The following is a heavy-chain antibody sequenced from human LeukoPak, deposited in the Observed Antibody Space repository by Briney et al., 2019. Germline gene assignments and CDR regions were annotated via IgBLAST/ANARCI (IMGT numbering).Heavy chain of an antibody. CDR2: IKQDGSEK. CDR3: ARDVEGCIVGALVCYYYGMDV. CDR1: GFTFSDAW. D-gene: IGHD1-26*01. J-gene: IGHJ6*02. V-gene: IGHV3-7*01. Sequence: PGGSLRLSCAASGFTFSDAWMSWVRQAPGKGLEWVANIKQDGSEKYYVDSVKGRFTISRDNAKNSLYLQMNSLRAEDTAVYYCARDVEGCIVGALVCYYYGMDVWGQGTTVTVSS.